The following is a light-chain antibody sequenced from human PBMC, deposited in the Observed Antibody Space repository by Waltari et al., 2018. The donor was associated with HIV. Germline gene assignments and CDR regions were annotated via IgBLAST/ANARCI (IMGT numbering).Light chain of an antibody. CDR2: YDD. CDR1: SSTIGNNA. CDR3: AAWDDYLNGYV. V-gene: IGLV1-36*01. J-gene: IGLJ1*01. Sequence: QSVLTQPPSVSEAPRPRVTISCSGSSSTIGNNAVNCYQQVPGKAPKLLIYYDDLLSSGVSDRFSGSKSGTSASLAIRGLQSEDEAEYYCAAWDDYLNGYVFGSGTKVTVL.